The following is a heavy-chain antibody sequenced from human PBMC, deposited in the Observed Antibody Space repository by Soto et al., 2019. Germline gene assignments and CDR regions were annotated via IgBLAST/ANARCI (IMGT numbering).Heavy chain of an antibody. Sequence: QLQLQESGSGLVKPSQTLSLTCAVSGGSISSGGYSWSWIRQPPGKGLEWIGYIYHSGSTYYNPSLKSRVTLSVDRSNNQFSQKLSSVTAADTAVDSCARAHDGDYGYGMDVWGQGTTVTVSS. J-gene: IGHJ6*02. CDR2: IYHSGST. CDR3: ARAHDGDYGYGMDV. CDR1: GGSISSGGYS. D-gene: IGHD4-17*01. V-gene: IGHV4-30-2*01.